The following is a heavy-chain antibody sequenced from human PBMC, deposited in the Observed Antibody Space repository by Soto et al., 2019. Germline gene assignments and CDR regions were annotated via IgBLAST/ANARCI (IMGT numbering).Heavy chain of an antibody. D-gene: IGHD2-8*01. Sequence: EVQLVESGGGLVQPGGSLRLSCAASGFSFSSYWMSWVRQAPGKGLEWVANIKQDGSEKYYVDSVKGRFTISRDNAKNSLYLQMNSLRAEDTAVYYCAREIVLMTGRAMDVWGQGTTVTVSS. CDR1: GFSFSSYW. CDR3: AREIVLMTGRAMDV. V-gene: IGHV3-7*01. CDR2: IKQDGSEK. J-gene: IGHJ6*02.